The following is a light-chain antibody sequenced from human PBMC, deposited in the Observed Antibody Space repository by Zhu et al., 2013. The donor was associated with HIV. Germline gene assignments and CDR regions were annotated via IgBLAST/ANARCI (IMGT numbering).Light chain of an antibody. Sequence: DIVMTQSPDSLAVSLGEGATIHCKSSQSVFYRPSNKNYLAWYRQKPGQPPQLLIYWASTRESGVPDRFSGSGSGTDFTLNISSLQAEDVAVYYCQQYNSWPRTFGQGTKVEIK. CDR3: QQYNSWPRT. J-gene: IGKJ1*01. CDR2: WAS. CDR1: QSVFYRPSNKNY. V-gene: IGKV4-1*01.